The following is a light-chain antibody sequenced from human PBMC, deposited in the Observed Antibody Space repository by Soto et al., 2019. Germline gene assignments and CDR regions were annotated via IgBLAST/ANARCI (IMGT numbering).Light chain of an antibody. Sequence: EIVLTQSPATLSLSPGERATLSCRASQSVSSYLAWYQQQPGQAPSLLIYDASNRATGLPARFSGSGSATDFTLTISSLEPEDFAVYYWQQRSNWPPLTFGGGTKVEIK. J-gene: IGKJ4*01. V-gene: IGKV3-11*01. CDR2: DAS. CDR3: QQRSNWPPLT. CDR1: QSVSSY.